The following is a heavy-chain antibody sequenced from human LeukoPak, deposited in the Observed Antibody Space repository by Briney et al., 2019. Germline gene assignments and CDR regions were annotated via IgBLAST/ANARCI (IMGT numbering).Heavy chain of an antibody. CDR1: GYTFTSYA. D-gene: IGHD3-22*01. V-gene: IGHV7-4-1*02. CDR2: INTNTGNP. Sequence: ASVKVSCKASGYTFTSYAMNWVRQAPGQGLEWMGWINTNTGNPTYAQGFTGRFVFSLDTSVSTAYLQISSLKAEDTAVYYSARDPWGWLLPNDAFDIWGQGTMVTVSS. CDR3: ARDPWGWLLPNDAFDI. J-gene: IGHJ3*02.